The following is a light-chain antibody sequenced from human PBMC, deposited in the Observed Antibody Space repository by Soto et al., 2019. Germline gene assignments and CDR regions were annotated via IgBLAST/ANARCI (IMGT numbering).Light chain of an antibody. J-gene: IGLJ2*01. CDR1: SSDVGSYNL. V-gene: IGLV2-23*01. CDR3: CPYAGSSTYVV. CDR2: EGS. Sequence: QSALTQPASVSGSPGQSITISCTGTSSDVGSYNLVSWYQLDPGKAPKLMIYEGSKRPSGVSNRFSGSKSGNTASLTISGLQAEDEADYYCCPYAGSSTYVVFGGGTKLTVL.